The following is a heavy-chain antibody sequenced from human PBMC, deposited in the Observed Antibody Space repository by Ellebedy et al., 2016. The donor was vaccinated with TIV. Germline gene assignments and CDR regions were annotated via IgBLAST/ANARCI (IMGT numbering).Heavy chain of an antibody. CDR3: AREIFLWSLGNYYYGMTS. CDR1: GFAFSSYA. Sequence: GESLKISXAASGFAFSSYAMHWVRQAPGKGLAWVSYYADSVKGRFTVSRDNAKNSLYLQLNSLSAEDTAVYYCAREIFLWSLGNYYYGMTSGAMGPRSSSP. D-gene: IGHD3-10*01. V-gene: IGHV3-48*03. J-gene: IGHJ6*02.